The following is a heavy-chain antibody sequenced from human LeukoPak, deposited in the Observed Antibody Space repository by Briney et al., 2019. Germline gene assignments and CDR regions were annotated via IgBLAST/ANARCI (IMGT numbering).Heavy chain of an antibody. V-gene: IGHV3-23*01. Sequence: GGSLRLSCAASGFTFSSYAMSWVRQAPGKGLEWVSAISGSGGSTYYADSVKGRFTISRDNSKNTLYLQMNSLRAEDTAVYYCATQYYYGSGSYGGNAFDIWGQGTMVTVSS. CDR2: ISGSGGST. CDR3: ATQYYYGSGSYGGNAFDI. J-gene: IGHJ3*02. D-gene: IGHD3-10*01. CDR1: GFTFSSYA.